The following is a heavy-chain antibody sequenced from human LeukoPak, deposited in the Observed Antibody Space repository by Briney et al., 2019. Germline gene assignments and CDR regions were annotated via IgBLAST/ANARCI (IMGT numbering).Heavy chain of an antibody. Sequence: GGSLRLSCAASGFTFSSYAMSWVRQAPGKGLEWVSGISGSGDNTYYADSVKGRFTIPRDNSKNTLYLQMNSLRAEDTAVYYCAKRYYDNSGWFDYWGQGTLVTVSS. CDR3: AKRYYDNSGWFDY. CDR1: GFTFSSYA. D-gene: IGHD3-22*01. J-gene: IGHJ4*02. CDR2: ISGSGDNT. V-gene: IGHV3-23*01.